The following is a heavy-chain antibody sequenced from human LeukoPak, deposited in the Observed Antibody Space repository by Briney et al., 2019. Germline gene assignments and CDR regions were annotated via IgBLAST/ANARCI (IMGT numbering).Heavy chain of an antibody. CDR3: ARGAVVPAATRWFDP. Sequence: GGSLRLSCAASGFTFSSYWMSWVRQAPGKGLEWVANIKQDGSEKYYVDSVKGRFTISRDNAKNSLYLQMNSLRAEDTAVYYCARGAVVPAATRWFDPWGQGTLVTVSS. CDR1: GFTFSSYW. J-gene: IGHJ5*02. D-gene: IGHD2-2*01. CDR2: IKQDGSEK. V-gene: IGHV3-7*01.